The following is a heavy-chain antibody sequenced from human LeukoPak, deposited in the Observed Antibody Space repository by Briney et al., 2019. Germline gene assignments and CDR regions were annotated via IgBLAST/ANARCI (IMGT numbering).Heavy chain of an antibody. CDR1: GGALSAYY. Sequence: SETLCPTCTVSGGALSAYYWSGIRQSPGKGLGWIGYISYSGSTNSTPSLTSRVTISVDVSQPQFYLELSSVTAADTPVYYCPRARYREINYAYAGGFYYRDVWGKGTTVTVSS. J-gene: IGHJ6*03. CDR2: ISYSGST. D-gene: IGHD1-26*01. CDR3: PRARYREINYAYAGGFYYRDV. V-gene: IGHV4-59*01.